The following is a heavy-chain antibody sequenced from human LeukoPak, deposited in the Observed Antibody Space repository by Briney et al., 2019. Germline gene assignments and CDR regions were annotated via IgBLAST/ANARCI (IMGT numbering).Heavy chain of an antibody. V-gene: IGHV1-18*01. CDR3: ARLSHLAAAGVGGLYYFDY. D-gene: IGHD6-13*01. Sequence: ASVKVSCKASGYTFTSYGISWVRQAPGQGLEWMGWISAYNGNTNYAQKLQGRVTMTTDTSTSTAYMELRSLRSDDTAVYYCARLSHLAAAGVGGLYYFDYWGQGTLVTVSS. CDR1: GYTFTSYG. J-gene: IGHJ4*02. CDR2: ISAYNGNT.